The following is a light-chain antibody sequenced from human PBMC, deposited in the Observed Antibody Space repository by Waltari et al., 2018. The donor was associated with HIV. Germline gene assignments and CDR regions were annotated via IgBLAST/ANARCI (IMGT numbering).Light chain of an antibody. CDR1: SSNIGSNY. CDR2: RNN. Sequence: QSVLTQAPSASGTPGQRVTISCSGSSSNIGSNYVYWYHQFPGTAPKLLIYRNNPRPSGVPDRFSGSKSGTSASRAISGLRSEDEADYYCATWDDTLSGPVFGGGTKLTVL. J-gene: IGLJ2*01. CDR3: ATWDDTLSGPV. V-gene: IGLV1-47*01.